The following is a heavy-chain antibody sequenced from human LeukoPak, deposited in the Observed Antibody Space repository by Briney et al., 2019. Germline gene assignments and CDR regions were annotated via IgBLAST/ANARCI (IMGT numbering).Heavy chain of an antibody. J-gene: IGHJ3*02. CDR3: ARGDSNYNLRREADAFDI. V-gene: IGHV1-8*01. Sequence: ASVKVSCKASGYTFTSYETNWVRQATGQGLEWMGWMNPNSGNTGYAQKFQGRVTMTRNTSISTAYMELSSLRSEDTAVYYCARGDSNYNLRREADAFDIWGQGTVVTVSS. D-gene: IGHD4-11*01. CDR2: MNPNSGNT. CDR1: GYTFTSYE.